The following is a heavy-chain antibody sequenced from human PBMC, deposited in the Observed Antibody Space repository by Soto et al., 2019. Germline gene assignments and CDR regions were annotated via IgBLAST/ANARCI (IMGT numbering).Heavy chain of an antibody. D-gene: IGHD3-22*01. CDR1: GFTFSNAW. Sequence: GGSLRLSCAASGFTFSNAWMSWVRQAPGKGLEWVGRIKSKTDGGTTDYAAPVKGRFTISRDDSKNTLYLQMNSLKTEDTAVYYCTTLMYYYDSSGYYYVEYFQHWGQGTLVTV. CDR2: IKSKTDGGTT. CDR3: TTLMYYYDSSGYYYVEYFQH. V-gene: IGHV3-15*01. J-gene: IGHJ1*01.